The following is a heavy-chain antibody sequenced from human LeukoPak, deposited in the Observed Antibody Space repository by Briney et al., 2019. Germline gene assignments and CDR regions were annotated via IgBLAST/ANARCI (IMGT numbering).Heavy chain of an antibody. Sequence: GASVKVSCKASGYTFTNYDLNWVRQASGQGLEWMGWMNPNSGNTGYARKFQGRVTMTRDTSINTAYMELSSLRSDDTAVYYCARIVIRGTTADGGDYWGQGTLVTVSS. CDR3: ARIVIRGTTADGGDY. V-gene: IGHV1-8*02. J-gene: IGHJ4*02. CDR1: GYTFTNYD. CDR2: MNPNSGNT. D-gene: IGHD1-14*01.